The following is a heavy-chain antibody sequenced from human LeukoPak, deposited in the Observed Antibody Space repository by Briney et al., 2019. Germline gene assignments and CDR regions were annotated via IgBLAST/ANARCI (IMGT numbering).Heavy chain of an antibody. CDR2: ISYTGTYI. J-gene: IGHJ4*02. CDR1: GFTFSNSG. Sequence: GGSLRLSCAASGFTFSNSGMNWVRQAPGKGLEWVSSISYTGTYIYYADSVKGRFTISRDNAQNSLYLQMNSLRAEDTAIYYCVRDRGTYRPIDYWGQGTLVTVSS. D-gene: IGHD1-26*01. CDR3: VRDRGTYRPIDY. V-gene: IGHV3-21*04.